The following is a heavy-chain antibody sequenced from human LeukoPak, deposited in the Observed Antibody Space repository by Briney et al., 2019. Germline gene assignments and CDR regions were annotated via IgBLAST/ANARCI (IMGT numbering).Heavy chain of an antibody. Sequence: LTGGSLRLSCAASGFTFDDYAMHWVRQAPGKGLEWVSGISWNSGSIYYADPVKGRFTISRDNAKNSLYLQMNSLRPEDTALYYCAKDKGAVADANYYYGVDVWGQGTTVTVPS. CDR3: AKDKGAVADANYYYGVDV. V-gene: IGHV3-9*01. CDR2: ISWNSGSI. D-gene: IGHD6-19*01. CDR1: GFTFDDYA. J-gene: IGHJ6*02.